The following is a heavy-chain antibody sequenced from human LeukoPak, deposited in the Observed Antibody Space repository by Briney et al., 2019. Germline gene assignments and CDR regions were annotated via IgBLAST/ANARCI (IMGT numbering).Heavy chain of an antibody. CDR3: ARSHRGSNSLSFDI. D-gene: IGHD1-26*01. Sequence: PVGSLRLSCAASGFTVSSSYISSVRHAPGKGLEWVSVLYSGGGTSYADCVKGRFTISRDNSKNTLYLQMNSLRAEDAAVYYWARSHRGSNSLSFDIWGQGTKVTVSS. CDR1: GFTVSSSY. V-gene: IGHV3-53*01. J-gene: IGHJ3*02. CDR2: LYSGGGT.